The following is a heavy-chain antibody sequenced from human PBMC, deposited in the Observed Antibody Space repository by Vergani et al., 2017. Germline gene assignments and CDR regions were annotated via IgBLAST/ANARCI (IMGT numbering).Heavy chain of an antibody. D-gene: IGHD2-2*01. CDR3: AKGRKDIVVVPAASGDY. CDR2: ISYDGSNK. V-gene: IGHV3-30*18. J-gene: IGHJ4*02. Sequence: QVQLVESGGGVVQPGRSLRLSCAASGFTFSSYGMHWVRQAPGKGLEWVAVISYDGSNKYYADSVKGRFTISRDNSKNTLYLQMNSLRAEDTAVYYCAKGRKDIVVVPAASGDYWGQGTLVTVSS. CDR1: GFTFSSYG.